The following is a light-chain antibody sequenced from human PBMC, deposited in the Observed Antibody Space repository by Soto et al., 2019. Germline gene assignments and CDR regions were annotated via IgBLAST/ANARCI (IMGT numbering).Light chain of an antibody. CDR2: AAS. CDR3: QQSYSTPRT. V-gene: IGKV1-39*01. CDR1: QSISSY. J-gene: IGKJ1*01. Sequence: DIQMTQSPSSLSASVGDRVTITCRASQSISSYLNWYQQKPGKPPKLLIYAASSLQSGVPSRFSGSGSGTYFTLTISSLQPEDFATYYCQQSYSTPRTFGQGTKVEIK.